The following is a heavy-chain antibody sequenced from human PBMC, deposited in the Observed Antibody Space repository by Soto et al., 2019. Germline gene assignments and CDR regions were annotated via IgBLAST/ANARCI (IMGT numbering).Heavy chain of an antibody. J-gene: IGHJ4*02. CDR1: GGSFSGYY. V-gene: IGHV4-34*01. Sequence: SETLSLTCAVYGGSFSGYYRSWIRQPPGKGLEWIGEINHSGSTNYNPSLKSRVTISVDTSKNQFSLKLSSVTAADTAVYYCARSPFWSGYYKFDYWGQGTLVTVSS. D-gene: IGHD3-3*01. CDR2: INHSGST. CDR3: ARSPFWSGYYKFDY.